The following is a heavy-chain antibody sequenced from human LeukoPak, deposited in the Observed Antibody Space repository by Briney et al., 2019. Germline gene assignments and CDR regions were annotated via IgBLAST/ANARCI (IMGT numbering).Heavy chain of an antibody. J-gene: IGHJ4*02. CDR1: GFAFSSYA. Sequence: GGSLRLSCAASGFAFSSYAMSWVRLAPGKGLEWVSSISGSGGSTYYADSVKGRFTISRDNSKNMLYLQVNSLRAEDTAVYYCAKSRVPTAMTPLDYWGQGTLVTVSS. CDR2: ISGSGGST. V-gene: IGHV3-23*01. CDR3: AKSRVPTAMTPLDY. D-gene: IGHD2-2*01.